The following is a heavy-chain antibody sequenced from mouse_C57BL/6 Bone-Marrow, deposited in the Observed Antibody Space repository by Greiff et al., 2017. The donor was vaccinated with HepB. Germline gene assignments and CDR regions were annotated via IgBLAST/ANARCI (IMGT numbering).Heavy chain of an antibody. J-gene: IGHJ2*01. CDR3: ARGDYGSSYPYFDY. D-gene: IGHD1-1*01. CDR1: GFTFSDYY. V-gene: IGHV5-16*01. Sequence: EVMLVESEGGLVQPGSSMKLSCTASGFTFSDYYMAWVRPVPEKGLEWVANINYDGSSTYYLDSLKSRFIISRDNAKNILYLQMSSLKSEDTATYYCARGDYGSSYPYFDYWGKGTTLTVSS. CDR2: INYDGSST.